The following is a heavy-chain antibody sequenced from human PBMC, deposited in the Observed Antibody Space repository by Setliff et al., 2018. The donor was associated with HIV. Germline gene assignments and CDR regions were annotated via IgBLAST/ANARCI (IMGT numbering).Heavy chain of an antibody. CDR1: GVSISSYY. V-gene: IGHV4-59*12. Sequence: LSLTCSVSGVSISSYYWSWIRHSPGKGLEWIGIIFPGGATNYNPSLTSRVTISLDTSNNQFSLKVNSVTAADTAIYYCARGGPTVAYGVDVWGQGTTVTVSS. CDR3: ARGGPTVAYGVDV. J-gene: IGHJ6*02. CDR2: IFPGGAT. D-gene: IGHD4-17*01.